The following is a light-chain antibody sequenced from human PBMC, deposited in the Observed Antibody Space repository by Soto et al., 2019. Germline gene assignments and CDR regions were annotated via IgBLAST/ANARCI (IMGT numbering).Light chain of an antibody. CDR2: AAS. J-gene: IGKJ2*01. Sequence: EIVMTQSQATLSVSPGERATLSCRASQSVSSNLAWYQQKPGQGPRLLIYAASTRAPGIPARFSGSGSGTEFTLTISSLQSEDFAVYHCQQYNNWPYTFGQGTKLEMK. CDR3: QQYNNWPYT. V-gene: IGKV3-15*01. CDR1: QSVSSN.